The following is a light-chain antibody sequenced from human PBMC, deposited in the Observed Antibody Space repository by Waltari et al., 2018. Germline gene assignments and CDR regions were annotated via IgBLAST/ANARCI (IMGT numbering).Light chain of an antibody. Sequence: QSVLTQPPSVSGAPGQRVTISCTGSSSNIGAVFLVHWYQQLPGTVPKRLIFDTTNRPSGVPARFAGSRSGTSASLAITGLQAEDEADYYCQSFDTSLTAWVFGGGTKLTVL. CDR3: QSFDTSLTAWV. CDR2: DTT. CDR1: SSNIGAVFL. J-gene: IGLJ3*02. V-gene: IGLV1-40*01.